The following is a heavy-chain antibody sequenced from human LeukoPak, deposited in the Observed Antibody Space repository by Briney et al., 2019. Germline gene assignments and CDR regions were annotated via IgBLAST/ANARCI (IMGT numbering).Heavy chain of an antibody. Sequence: GGSLRLSCAASGFTFSSYAMSWVRQAPGKGLEWVSAISGSGGGTYYADSVKGRFTISRDNSKNTLYLQMNSLRAEDTAVYYCAKDFQDAATVTDPYYFDYWGQGTLVTVSS. CDR1: GFTFSSYA. CDR2: ISGSGGGT. CDR3: AKDFQDAATVTDPYYFDY. J-gene: IGHJ4*02. V-gene: IGHV3-23*01. D-gene: IGHD4-17*01.